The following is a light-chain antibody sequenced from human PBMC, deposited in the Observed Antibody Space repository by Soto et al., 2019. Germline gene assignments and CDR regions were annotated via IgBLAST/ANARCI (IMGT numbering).Light chain of an antibody. CDR3: QHYNSYSEA. J-gene: IGKJ1*01. CDR2: KAS. CDR1: QTISSW. Sequence: DIQITQSPSTLSGSVGDRVTITCRASQTISSWLAWYQQKPGKAPKLLIYKASTLKSGVPSRFSGSESGTGFTLTISSLQPDDFATYYCQHYNSYSEAFGQGTKVDIK. V-gene: IGKV1-5*03.